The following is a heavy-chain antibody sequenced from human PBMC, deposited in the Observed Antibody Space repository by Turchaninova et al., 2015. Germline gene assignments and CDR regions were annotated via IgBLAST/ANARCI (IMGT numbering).Heavy chain of an antibody. Sequence: QITLKESGPTLVKPTQTLTLTCTFSGFSLTTGPVGVGWIRQPPGTALELFALIYWDGDKRYSPSLKSRLTITKYTSKNQGVRTMTNRDPVDTATFYWAHIRGGGNSPLFDDWGQGTLVTVSS. V-gene: IGHV2-5*02. CDR2: IYWDGDK. CDR1: GFSLTTGPVG. J-gene: IGHJ4*02. CDR3: AHIRGGGNSPLFDD. D-gene: IGHD4-23*01.